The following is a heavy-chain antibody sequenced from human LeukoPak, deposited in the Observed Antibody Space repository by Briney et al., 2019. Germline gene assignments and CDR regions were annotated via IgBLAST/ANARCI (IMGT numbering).Heavy chain of an antibody. Sequence: SETLSLTCAVYGGSFSGYYWSWIRQPPGKGLEWIGEINHSGSTNYNPSLKSRVTISVDTSKNQFSLKLSSVTAADTAVYYCARVRIVVVVRGMWFDPWGQGTLVTVSS. CDR2: INHSGST. V-gene: IGHV4-34*01. CDR1: GGSFSGYY. J-gene: IGHJ5*02. CDR3: ARVRIVVVVRGMWFDP. D-gene: IGHD2-15*01.